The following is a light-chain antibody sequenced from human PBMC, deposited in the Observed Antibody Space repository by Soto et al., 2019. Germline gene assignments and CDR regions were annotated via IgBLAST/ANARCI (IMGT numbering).Light chain of an antibody. J-gene: IGLJ1*01. CDR1: SSDVGGYNY. Sequence: QSDLTQPPSASGSPGQSVTISCTGTSSDVGGYNYVSWYQQYPGRAPKLMIYEVTKRPSGVPDRFSGSKSGNTASLTVSGLQAEDEADYYCCSYAGSSTFYVFGTGTRSPS. CDR2: EVT. V-gene: IGLV2-8*01. CDR3: CSYAGSSTFYV.